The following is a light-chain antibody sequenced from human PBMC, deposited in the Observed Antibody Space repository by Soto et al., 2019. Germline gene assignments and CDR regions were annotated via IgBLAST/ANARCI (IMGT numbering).Light chain of an antibody. J-gene: IGLJ2*01. CDR1: SSDVGGYNY. CDR2: EVS. CDR3: SSYAGSNIYVV. V-gene: IGLV2-8*01. Sequence: QSVLTQPPSASGSPGQSVTISCTGTSSDVGGYNYVSWYQQHPGKAPKLMIYEVSKRPSGVPDRFSGSKSGNTASLTVSGLQAEDEADYYCSSYAGSNIYVVFGGGTKLPVL.